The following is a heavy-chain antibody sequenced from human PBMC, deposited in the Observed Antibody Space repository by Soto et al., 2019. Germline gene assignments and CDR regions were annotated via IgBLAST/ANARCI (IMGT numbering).Heavy chain of an antibody. V-gene: IGHV4-4*02. CDR3: ARKRPDGARLDP. J-gene: IGHJ5*02. CDR2: IYHSGST. D-gene: IGHD1-26*01. Sequence: SETLSLTCAVSGGSISSSNWWSWVRQPPGKGLEWIGDIYHSGSTYYNPSLKSRVTISVDTSKNQFSLKLSSVTAADSAVYYCARKRPDGARLDPWGQGTLVTVS. CDR1: GGSISSSNW.